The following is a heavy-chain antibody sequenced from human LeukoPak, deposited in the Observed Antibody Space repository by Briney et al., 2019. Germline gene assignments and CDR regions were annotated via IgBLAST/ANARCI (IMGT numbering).Heavy chain of an antibody. J-gene: IGHJ4*02. V-gene: IGHV1-69*01. CDR2: IIPIFGTA. D-gene: IGHD4-17*01. Sequence: ASVKVSCKASGGTFISYAISWVRQAPGQGLEWMGGIIPIFGTANYAQKFQGRVTITADESTSTAYMELSSLRSEDTAVYYCARLESYGDYYFDYWGQGTLVTVSS. CDR3: ARLESYGDYYFDY. CDR1: GGTFISYA.